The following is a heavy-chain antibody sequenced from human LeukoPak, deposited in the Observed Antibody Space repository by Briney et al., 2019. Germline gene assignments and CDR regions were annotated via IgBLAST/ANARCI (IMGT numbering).Heavy chain of an antibody. J-gene: IGHJ4*02. CDR2: IKSKTDGGTT. CDR1: GFIFSSYS. CDR3: TTSYGSGSYRFGHYFDH. D-gene: IGHD3-10*01. Sequence: GGSLRLSCAASGFIFSSYSMNWVRQAPGKGLEWVGRIKSKTDGGTTDYAAPVKGRFTISRDDSKNTLYLQMNSLKTEDTAVYYCTTSYGSGSYRFGHYFDHWGQGTLVTVSS. V-gene: IGHV3-15*01.